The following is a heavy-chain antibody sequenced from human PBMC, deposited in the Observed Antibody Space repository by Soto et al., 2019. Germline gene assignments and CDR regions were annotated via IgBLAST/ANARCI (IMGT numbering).Heavy chain of an antibody. J-gene: IGHJ5*02. CDR3: AREGGSETLQPSYNWFDT. V-gene: IGHV1-2*02. Sequence: QVQLVQSGAEVKKPGASVKVSCKASGYTFTDYHIHWVRQAPGQGLEFMGWINANNGGAGSAQQFQGRVTVTRDTSITTVYMELSNLRSDDTAVYYCAREGGSETLQPSYNWFDTWGPGTLVTVSS. D-gene: IGHD6-25*01. CDR1: GYTFTDYH. CDR2: INANNGGA.